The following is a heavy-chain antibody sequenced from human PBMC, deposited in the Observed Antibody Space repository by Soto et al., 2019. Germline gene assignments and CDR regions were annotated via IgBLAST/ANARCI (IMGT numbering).Heavy chain of an antibody. D-gene: IGHD1-1*01. V-gene: IGHV3-33*01. CDR3: ARESDTGVGIDY. J-gene: IGHJ4*02. CDR1: GFTFSSYG. Sequence: GGSLRLSCAASGFTFSSYGMHWVRQAPGKGLEWVAVIWYDGSNKYYADSVKGRFTISRDNSKNTLYLQMNSLRAEDTAVYYCARESDTGVGIDYWGQGTLVTVSS. CDR2: IWYDGSNK.